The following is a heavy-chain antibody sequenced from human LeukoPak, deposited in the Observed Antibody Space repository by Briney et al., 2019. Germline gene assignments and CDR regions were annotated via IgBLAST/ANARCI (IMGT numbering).Heavy chain of an antibody. D-gene: IGHD3-9*01. J-gene: IGHJ4*02. CDR2: ISGSGGST. Sequence: GGSLRLSCAASGFTFGSYAMSWVRQAPGKGLEWVSAISGSGGSTYYADSVKGRFTISRDNSKNTLYLQMNSLSAEATAVYYCAKGGYYDILTGSDYWGQGTLVTVSS. CDR3: AKGGYYDILTGSDY. CDR1: GFTFGSYA. V-gene: IGHV3-23*01.